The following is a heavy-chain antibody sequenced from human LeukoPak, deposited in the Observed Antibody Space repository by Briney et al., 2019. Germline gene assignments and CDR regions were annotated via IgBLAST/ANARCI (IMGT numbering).Heavy chain of an antibody. CDR1: GFTFSSYA. D-gene: IGHD3-9*01. CDR2: ISGSDGST. CDR3: SKEGGYFDWPFPFDY. Sequence: GSLRLSCAASGFTFSSYAMSWVRQAPGEGLEWVSGISGSDGSTYSADAVKGRFTISRDNSKYTLYLQMNSLRAEDTAVYYCSKEGGYFDWPFPFDYWGQGTLVTVSS. V-gene: IGHV3-23*01. J-gene: IGHJ4*02.